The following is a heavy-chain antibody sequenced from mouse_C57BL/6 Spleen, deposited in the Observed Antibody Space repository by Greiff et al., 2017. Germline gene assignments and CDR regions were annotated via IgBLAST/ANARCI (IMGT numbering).Heavy chain of an antibody. CDR3: ARDYGNYYWYFDV. V-gene: IGHV5-17*01. CDR2: ISSGSSTI. J-gene: IGHJ1*03. D-gene: IGHD2-1*01. CDR1: GFTFSDYG. Sequence: DVMLVESGGGLVKPGGSLKLSCAASGFTFSDYGMHWVRQAPEKGLEWVAYISSGSSTIYYADTVKGRFTISRDNAKNTLFLQMTSLRSEDTAMYYCARDYGNYYWYFDVWGTGTTVTVSS.